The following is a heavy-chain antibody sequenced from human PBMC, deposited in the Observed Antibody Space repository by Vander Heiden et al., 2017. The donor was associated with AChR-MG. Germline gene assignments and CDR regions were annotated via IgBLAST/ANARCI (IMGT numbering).Heavy chain of an antibody. D-gene: IGHD6-13*01. Sequence: QVQLVESGGGVVQPGRSLRLSCAASGFTFSTYSMHWFRQTPGRGLEWVAAISSDGSTTYYADSVKGRFTISRDNSKDMVSLQMDSLRLDDTAVYHCARGGGGVTAGGTPFWGQGTLVTVSA. V-gene: IGHV3-30-3*01. CDR2: ISSDGSTT. CDR1: GFTFSTYS. J-gene: IGHJ4*02. CDR3: ARGGGGVTAGGTPF.